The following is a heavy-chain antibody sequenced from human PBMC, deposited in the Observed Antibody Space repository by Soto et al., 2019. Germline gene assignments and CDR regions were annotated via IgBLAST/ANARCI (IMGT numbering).Heavy chain of an antibody. CDR2: INHSGST. J-gene: IGHJ6*02. Sequence: PSETLSLTCAVYGGSFSGYYWSWIRQPPGKGLEWIGEINHSGSTNYNPSLKSRVTISVDTSKNQFSLKLGSVTAADTAVYYCARNYGDWRRTMMDVWGQGTTVTVSS. CDR1: GGSFSGYY. V-gene: IGHV4-34*01. D-gene: IGHD4-17*01. CDR3: ARNYGDWRRTMMDV.